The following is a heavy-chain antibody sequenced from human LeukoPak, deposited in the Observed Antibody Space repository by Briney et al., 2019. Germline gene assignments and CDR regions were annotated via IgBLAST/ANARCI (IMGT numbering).Heavy chain of an antibody. V-gene: IGHV3-30*02. D-gene: IGHD3-22*01. CDR2: IRYDGSDK. CDR1: GFTFSSNS. Sequence: GGSLRLSCAASGFTFSSNSMHWVRQAPGKGLEWVAFIRYDGSDKYYADSVKGRFTISRDNSKNTLYLQMNSLRAEDTAVYYCAKTYYYDSSGYYPDYWGQGTLVTVSS. CDR3: AKTYYYDSSGYYPDY. J-gene: IGHJ4*02.